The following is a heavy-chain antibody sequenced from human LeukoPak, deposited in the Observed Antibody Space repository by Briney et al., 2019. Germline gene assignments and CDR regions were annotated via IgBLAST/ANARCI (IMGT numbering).Heavy chain of an antibody. V-gene: IGHV4-4*02. D-gene: IGHD6-13*01. Sequence: SGTLSLTCAVSGGSISSGNWWSWVRQPPGKGLEWIGEIHHSGSTNYSPSLKSRVTISVDTSKNQFSLKLSSVTAADTAVYYCARDPGPRAAARRYYYYGMGVWGQGTTVTVSS. CDR3: ARDPGPRAAARRYYYYGMGV. CDR1: GGSISSGNW. J-gene: IGHJ6*02. CDR2: IHHSGST.